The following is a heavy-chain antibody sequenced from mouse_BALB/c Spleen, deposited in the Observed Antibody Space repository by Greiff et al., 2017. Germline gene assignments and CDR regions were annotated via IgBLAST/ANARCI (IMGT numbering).Heavy chain of an antibody. CDR3: TLYYGSSFPCAY. CDR2: IDPETGGT. D-gene: IGHD1-1*01. CDR1: GYTFTDYE. J-gene: IGHJ3*01. Sequence: QVQLQQSGAELVRPGASVTLSCKASGYTFTDYEMHWVKQTPVHGLEWIGAIDPETGGTAYNQKFKGKATLTADKSSSTAYMELRSLTSEDSAVYYCTLYYGSSFPCAYWGQGTLVTVSA. V-gene: IGHV1-15*01.